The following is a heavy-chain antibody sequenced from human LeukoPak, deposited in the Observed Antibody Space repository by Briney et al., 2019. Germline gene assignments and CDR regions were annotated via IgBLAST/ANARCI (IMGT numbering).Heavy chain of an antibody. D-gene: IGHD3-10*01. CDR3: AKDLRFGELAPFDY. Sequence: PGRSLRLSCAASGFTFSGYGMHWVRRAPGKGLEWVAVIWYDGSNKYYADSVKGRFTISRDNSKNTLYLQMNSLRAEDTAVYYCAKDLRFGELAPFDYWGQGTLVTVSS. CDR1: GFTFSGYG. V-gene: IGHV3-33*06. CDR2: IWYDGSNK. J-gene: IGHJ4*02.